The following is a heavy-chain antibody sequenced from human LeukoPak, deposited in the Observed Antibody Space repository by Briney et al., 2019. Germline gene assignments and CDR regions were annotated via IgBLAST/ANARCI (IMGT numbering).Heavy chain of an antibody. CDR1: GGIFSSYA. D-gene: IGHD3-16*02. CDR3: ARGSRLREGGSYRF. CDR2: IIPIFGSA. V-gene: IGHV1-69*06. Sequence: SVKVSCKASGGIFSSYAINWVRQAPGQGLEWMGRIIPIFGSANYAQKFQGRVTITADKSTRTAYMELSSLRSEDTALYYCARGSRLREGGSYRFWGQGTLVTVSS. J-gene: IGHJ4*02.